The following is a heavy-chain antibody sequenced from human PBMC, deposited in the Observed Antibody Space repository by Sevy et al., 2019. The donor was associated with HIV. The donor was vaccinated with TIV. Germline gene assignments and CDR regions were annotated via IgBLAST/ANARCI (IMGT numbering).Heavy chain of an antibody. CDR3: ALERLSSNVAEYFQN. V-gene: IGHV3-30-3*01. CDR1: GFTFSSFF. CDR2: ISYDGGNE. D-gene: IGHD1-1*01. Sequence: GGSLRLSCAASGFTFSSFFMHWVRQAPGKGLEWVATISYDGGNEHYTDSVKGRFTISRDNSKNALYLQMNSLRAEDTAVYYCALERLSSNVAEYFQNWGQGTLVTVSS. J-gene: IGHJ1*01.